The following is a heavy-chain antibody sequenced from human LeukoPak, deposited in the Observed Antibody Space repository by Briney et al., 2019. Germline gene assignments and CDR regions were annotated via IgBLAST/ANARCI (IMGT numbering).Heavy chain of an antibody. J-gene: IGHJ4*02. Sequence: KSSETLSLTCSVSGGSIKSYYWRWVRQPGGKGLDWIGPIYSRSTPTYPPSLKSRVSMSVDTSKTQFSLMLSSVTAADAAVYYCARGGKATVVTMWGQGTLVTVSS. CDR3: ARGGKATVVTM. D-gene: IGHD4-23*01. V-gene: IGHV4-4*07. CDR1: GGSIKSYY. CDR2: IYSRSTP.